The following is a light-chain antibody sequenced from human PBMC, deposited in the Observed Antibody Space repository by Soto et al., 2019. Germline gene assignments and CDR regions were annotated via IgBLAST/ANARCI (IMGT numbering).Light chain of an antibody. J-gene: IGKJ1*01. CDR2: DAC. Sequence: IQITQSPSTLSGSVGDRFTITCLTSQTVSSWLAWYQQKQGKAPKLLIYDACSVESGVPSRFSGGGYGTEFSLTINDLQPEDFATYYCQPYPGLCFGQGTKVE. CDR3: QPYPGLC. V-gene: IGKV1-5*01. CDR1: QTVSSW.